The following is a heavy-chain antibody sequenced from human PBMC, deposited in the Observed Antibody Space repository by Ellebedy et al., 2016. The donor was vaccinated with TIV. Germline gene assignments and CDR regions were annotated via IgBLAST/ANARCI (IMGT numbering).Heavy chain of an antibody. CDR1: GFPFRNYG. Sequence: GESLKISCAASGFPFRNYGMNWVRLAPGKGLEWISDIRSGRTAMYYANSVEGRFIIPRNNSKRTVYLQMNSLRVEDTPVYYCAKGRGGGSDSSAPRYYFDSWGLGTLVTVSS. CDR3: AKGRGGGSDSSAPRYYFDS. D-gene: IGHD6-19*01. J-gene: IGHJ4*02. CDR2: IRSGRTAM. V-gene: IGHV3-48*01.